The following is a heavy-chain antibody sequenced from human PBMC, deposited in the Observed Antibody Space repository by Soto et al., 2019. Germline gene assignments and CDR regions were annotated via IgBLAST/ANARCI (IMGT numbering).Heavy chain of an antibody. V-gene: IGHV1-58*01. CDR3: AAAHSSGYYYIPY. Sequence: ASVKVSCKASGFTFTSSAVQWVRQARGQRLEWIGWIVVGSGNTNYAQKFQERVTITRDMSTSTAYMELSSLRSEDTAVYYCAAAHSSGYYYIPYWGQGTLVTV. CDR2: IVVGSGNT. D-gene: IGHD3-22*01. CDR1: GFTFTSSA. J-gene: IGHJ4*02.